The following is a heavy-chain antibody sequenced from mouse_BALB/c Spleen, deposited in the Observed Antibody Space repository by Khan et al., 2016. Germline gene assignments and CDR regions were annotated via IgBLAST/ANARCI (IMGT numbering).Heavy chain of an antibody. Sequence: EVELVESGGDLVKPGGSLKLSCAASGFTFSSYAMSCVRQTPEKRLDWVASISSGGSTNYPDSVKGRFTISRDTGRNILYLQMSSLRSEDTAMYYCGRGPYIVDYWGQGTTLTVSS. CDR1: GFTFSSYA. CDR3: GRGPYIVDY. V-gene: IGHV5-6-5*01. D-gene: IGHD1-3*01. J-gene: IGHJ2*01. CDR2: ISSGGST.